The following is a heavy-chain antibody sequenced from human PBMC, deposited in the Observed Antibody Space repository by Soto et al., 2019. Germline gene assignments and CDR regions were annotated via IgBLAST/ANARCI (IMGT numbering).Heavy chain of an antibody. Sequence: PSETLSLTCTVSGGSISSSSYYWGWIRQPPGKGLEWIGSIYYSGSTYHNPSLKSRVTISVDTSKNQFSLKLSSVTAADTAVYYCARHPGSWYSPFDYWGQGTLVTVSS. V-gene: IGHV4-39*01. CDR1: GGSISSSSYY. CDR3: ARHPGSWYSPFDY. D-gene: IGHD6-13*01. CDR2: IYYSGST. J-gene: IGHJ4*02.